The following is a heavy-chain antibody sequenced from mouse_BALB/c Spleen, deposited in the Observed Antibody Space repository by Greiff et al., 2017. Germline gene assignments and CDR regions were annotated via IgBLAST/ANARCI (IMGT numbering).Heavy chain of an antibody. Sequence: QVQLQQSGAELVRPGASVTLSCKASGYTFTDYEMHWVKQTPVHGLEWIGAIDPETGGTAYNQKFKGKATLTADKSSSTAYMELRSLTSEDSAVYYCTRKDVGGTADAMDYWGQGTSVTVSS. D-gene: IGHD4-1*01. CDR3: TRKDVGGTADAMDY. CDR2: IDPETGGT. J-gene: IGHJ4*01. V-gene: IGHV1-15*01. CDR1: GYTFTDYE.